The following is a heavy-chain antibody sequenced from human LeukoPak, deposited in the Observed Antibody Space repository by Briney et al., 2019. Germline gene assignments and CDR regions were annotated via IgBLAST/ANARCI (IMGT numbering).Heavy chain of an antibody. V-gene: IGHV4-34*01. CDR2: INHSGST. CDR3: ARGYTMAPRGRRSFDY. D-gene: IGHD3-10*01. Sequence: PSETLSLTCAVYGGFFSGYYWSWIRQPPGKGLEWIGEINHSGSTNYNPSLKSRVTISVDTSKNQFSLKLSSVTAADTAVYYCARGYTMAPRGRRSFDYWGQGTLVTVSS. CDR1: GGFFSGYY. J-gene: IGHJ4*02.